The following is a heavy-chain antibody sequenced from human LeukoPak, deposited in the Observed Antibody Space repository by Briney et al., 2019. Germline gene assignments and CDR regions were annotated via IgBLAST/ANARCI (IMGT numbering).Heavy chain of an antibody. CDR3: AKDQDYYDSKSAFDD. V-gene: IGHV4-39*07. J-gene: IGHJ4*02. CDR2: IYCSGST. D-gene: IGHD3-22*01. CDR1: GGSISSSSYY. Sequence: PSQTLSLTCTVSGGSISSSSYYWGGIRQPPGKGLEWIGSIYCSGSTYYNPSLKSRVPISVDTSKNKFSLKLSSVTAADTAVYYCAKDQDYYDSKSAFDDWGQGSLITVSS.